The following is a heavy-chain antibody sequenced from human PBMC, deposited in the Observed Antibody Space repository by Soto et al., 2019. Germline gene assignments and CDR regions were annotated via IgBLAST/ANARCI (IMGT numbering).Heavy chain of an antibody. CDR2: INPNSGGT. D-gene: IGHD4-4*01. CDR3: ASGGTVTTGYYYYGMDV. J-gene: IGHJ6*02. Sequence: ASVKVSCKASGYTFTGYYMHWVRQAPGQGLEWMGWINPNSGGTNYAQKFQGRVTMTRDTSISTAYMELSRLRSDDTAVYYCASGGTVTTGYYYYGMDVWGQGTTVTVSS. V-gene: IGHV1-2*02. CDR1: GYTFTGYY.